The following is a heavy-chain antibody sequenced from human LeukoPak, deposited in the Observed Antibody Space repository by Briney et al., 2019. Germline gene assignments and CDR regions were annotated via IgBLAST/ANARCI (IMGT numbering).Heavy chain of an antibody. J-gene: IGHJ6*02. D-gene: IGHD2-2*02. CDR2: IRDTGSST. V-gene: IGHV3-23*01. CDR3: TRESIYCSSTSCYSPYGLGV. CDR1: GFTFSSYA. Sequence: GGSLRLSCAASGFTFSSYAMSWVRYAPGKGPEWVAGIRDTGSSTYYADSAKGRFTISRDNVKNTLYLQMNSLRDDDAAIYYCTRESIYCSSTSCYSPYGLGVWGQGTTVTVSS.